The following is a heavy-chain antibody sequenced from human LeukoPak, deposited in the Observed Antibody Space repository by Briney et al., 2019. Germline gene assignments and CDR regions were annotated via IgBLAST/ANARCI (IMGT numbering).Heavy chain of an antibody. CDR1: GGSVSSGSYY. V-gene: IGHV4-61*01. CDR3: ARGPPNWGYDY. D-gene: IGHD7-27*01. J-gene: IGHJ4*02. CDR2: IYYSGST. Sequence: SETLSLTCTVSGGSVSSGSYYWSWIRQPPGKGLEWIGYIYYSGSTNYNPSLKSRVTISVDTSKNQFSLKLSSVTAADTAVYYCARGPPNWGYDYWGPGTLVTVSS.